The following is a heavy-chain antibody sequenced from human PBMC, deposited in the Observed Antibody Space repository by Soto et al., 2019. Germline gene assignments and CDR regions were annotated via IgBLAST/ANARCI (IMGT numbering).Heavy chain of an antibody. V-gene: IGHV3-53*01. D-gene: IGHD2-21*02. J-gene: IGHJ4*02. Sequence: GGSLRLSCAASGFSVRTNYTSWVRQAPGKGLEWVSVFETGGSIYYADSVKGRFIISRDYAKNTMYLQMNSLRAEDTAVYYCARAGVTPDFFDYWGQGTLVTVSS. CDR3: ARAGVTPDFFDY. CDR1: GFSVRTNY. CDR2: FETGGSI.